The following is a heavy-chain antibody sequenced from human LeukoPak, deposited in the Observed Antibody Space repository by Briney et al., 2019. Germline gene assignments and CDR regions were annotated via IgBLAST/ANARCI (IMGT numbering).Heavy chain of an antibody. D-gene: IGHD1-14*01. CDR1: GYTFTGYY. J-gene: IGHJ4*02. CDR3: ARNEFSPEANFDY. CDR2: ISAYNGNT. V-gene: IGHV1-18*04. Sequence: ASVKVSCKASGYTFTGYYMHWVRQASGQGLEWMGWISAYNGNTNYAQKLQGRVTMTTDTSTSTAYMELRSLRSDDTAVYYCARNEFSPEANFDYWGQGTLVTVSS.